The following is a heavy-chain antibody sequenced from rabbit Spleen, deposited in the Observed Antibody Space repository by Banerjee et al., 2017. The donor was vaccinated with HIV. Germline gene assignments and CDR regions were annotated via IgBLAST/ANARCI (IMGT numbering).Heavy chain of an antibody. J-gene: IGHJ4*01. V-gene: IGHV1S43*01. D-gene: IGHD8-1*01. CDR3: ARDAGSGAYIDVYFDL. CDR1: GVSFSSGYN. Sequence: QEQVVESGGGLVQPGGSLKLSCKASGVSFSSGYNICWVRQAPGKGLELIACIYTTSGSTWYASWVIGRFTISRSTSLNTVDLKMTSLTAADTATYFCARDAGSGAYIDVYFDLWGPGTLVTVS. CDR2: IYTTSGST.